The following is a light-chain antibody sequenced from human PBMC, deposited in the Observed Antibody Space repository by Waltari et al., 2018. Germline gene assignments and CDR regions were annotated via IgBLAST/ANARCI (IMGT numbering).Light chain of an antibody. CDR2: KVS. CDR1: QSLVHSDGNTY. CDR3: MQGTHWLRT. Sequence: DVVMTQSPLSLPVTLGQPASISCRSSQSLVHSDGNTYLNWFQQRPGQSPRRLIYKVSNRDSGVPDRFSGSGSGTDFTLKISRVEAEDVGVYYCMQGTHWLRTFGQGTKLEIK. V-gene: IGKV2-30*02. J-gene: IGKJ2*01.